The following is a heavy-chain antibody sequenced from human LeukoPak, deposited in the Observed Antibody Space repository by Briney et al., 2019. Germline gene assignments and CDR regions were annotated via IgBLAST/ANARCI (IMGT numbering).Heavy chain of an antibody. CDR3: ARRGYSSGWYYFDY. Sequence: PSETLSLTCTVSGGSISSSSYYWGWIRQPPGKGLEWIGCIYYSGSTYYNPSLKSRVTISVDTSKNQFSLKLSSVTAADTAVYYCARRGYSSGWYYFDYWGQGTLVTVSS. V-gene: IGHV4-39*01. CDR1: GGSISSSSYY. D-gene: IGHD6-19*01. CDR2: IYYSGST. J-gene: IGHJ4*02.